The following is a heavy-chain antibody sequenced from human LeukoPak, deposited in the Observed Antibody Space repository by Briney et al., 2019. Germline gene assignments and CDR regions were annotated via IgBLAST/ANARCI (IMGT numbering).Heavy chain of an antibody. V-gene: IGHV3-33*08. D-gene: IGHD4-23*01. Sequence: PGESLRLSCAASGFTFSSYSMNWVRQAPGKGLEWVAVIWYDGGNKYYADSVKGRFTISRDNSKNTVSLQMNSLRAEDTALYYCARWVNYGRKGCYFDYWGQGTLVTVSS. CDR3: ARWVNYGRKGCYFDY. J-gene: IGHJ4*02. CDR1: GFTFSSYS. CDR2: IWYDGGNK.